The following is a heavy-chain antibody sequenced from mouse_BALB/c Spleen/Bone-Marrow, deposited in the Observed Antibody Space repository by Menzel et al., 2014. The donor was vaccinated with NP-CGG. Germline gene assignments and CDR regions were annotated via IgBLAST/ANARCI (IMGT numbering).Heavy chain of an antibody. V-gene: IGHV7-3*02. Sequence: EVKLQESGGGLVQPGGSLRLSCAPSGFTFTDYYMSWVRQPPGKALEWLGFIRNKANGYTTEYSASVKGRFTISRDNSQSILYLQMNTLRAEDSATYYCARYDVYYYFDYWGQGTTLTVSS. CDR3: ARYDVYYYFDY. D-gene: IGHD2-3*01. CDR1: GFTFTDYY. CDR2: IRNKANGYTT. J-gene: IGHJ2*01.